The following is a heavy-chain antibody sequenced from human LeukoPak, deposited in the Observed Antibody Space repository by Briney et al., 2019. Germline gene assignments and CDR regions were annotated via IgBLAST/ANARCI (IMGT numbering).Heavy chain of an antibody. V-gene: IGHV1-3*01. J-gene: IGHJ5*02. CDR1: GYTFTSYA. D-gene: IGHD3-10*01. CDR3: ASSITMVRGVIGWFDP. Sequence: ASVNGSCKASGYTFTSYAMHWVRQAPGQRLERVGWINAGNGNTKYSQKFQGRVTITRDTSASTAYMELSSLRSEDTAVYYCASSITMVRGVIGWFDPWGQGTLVTVSS. CDR2: INAGNGNT.